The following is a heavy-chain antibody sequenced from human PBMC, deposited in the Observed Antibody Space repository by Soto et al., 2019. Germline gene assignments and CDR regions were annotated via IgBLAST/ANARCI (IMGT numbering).Heavy chain of an antibody. CDR1: GFTFSSYW. Sequence: GGSLRLSCAASGFTFSSYWMHWVRQAPGKGLVWVSRINSDGSSTSYADSVKGRFTISRDNAKNTLYLQMNSLRAEDTAVYYCARDLYDILNGYYTPHYYYYGMEVWGQGTTVTVSS. J-gene: IGHJ6*02. D-gene: IGHD3-9*01. CDR2: INSDGSST. V-gene: IGHV3-74*01. CDR3: ARDLYDILNGYYTPHYYYYGMEV.